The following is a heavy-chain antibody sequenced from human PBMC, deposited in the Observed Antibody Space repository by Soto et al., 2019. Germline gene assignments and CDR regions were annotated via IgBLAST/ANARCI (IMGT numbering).Heavy chain of an antibody. J-gene: IGHJ4*02. CDR2: ISPYSGNA. Sequence: QVKLVQSGAEVKKPGDSVKVSCKASGYIFTSYTIGWVRQAPGQGLEWMGWISPYSGNANDVQKFQGRVTMTTDTSTSPAYMELRSLRSDDRAMSYCATYGSGSFWGQGTQVTVSS. CDR3: ATYGSGSF. D-gene: IGHD3-10*01. CDR1: GYIFTSYT. V-gene: IGHV1-18*01.